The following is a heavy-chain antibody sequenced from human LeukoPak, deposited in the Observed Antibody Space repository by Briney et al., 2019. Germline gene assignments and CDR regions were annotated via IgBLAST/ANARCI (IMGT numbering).Heavy chain of an antibody. V-gene: IGHV4-34*01. J-gene: IGHJ6*03. CDR2: INHSGST. CDR3: ARVGGGSGSYYNRRYYYYMDV. D-gene: IGHD3-10*01. Sequence: SETLSLTCAVYGGSFSGYYWSWIRQPPGKGLEWIWEINHSGSTNYNPSLKSRVTISVDTSKNQFSLKLSSVTAADTAVYYCARVGGGSGSYYNRRYYYYMDVWGKGTTVTVSS. CDR1: GGSFSGYY.